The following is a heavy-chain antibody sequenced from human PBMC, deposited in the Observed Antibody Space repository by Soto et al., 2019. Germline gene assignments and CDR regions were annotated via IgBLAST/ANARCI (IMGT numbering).Heavy chain of an antibody. CDR3: TRRGYGAGRPGGYGMDV. CDR2: IRSKANSYAT. D-gene: IGHD5-12*01. J-gene: IGHJ6*02. Sequence: EVQLVESGGGLVQPGGSLKLSCAASGFTFSGSAMHWVRQASGKGLEWVGRIRSKANSYATAYAASVKGRFTISRDDLKNTAYLQMNSLKTEDTAVYYCTRRGYGAGRPGGYGMDVWGQGTTVTVSS. V-gene: IGHV3-73*02. CDR1: GFTFSGSA.